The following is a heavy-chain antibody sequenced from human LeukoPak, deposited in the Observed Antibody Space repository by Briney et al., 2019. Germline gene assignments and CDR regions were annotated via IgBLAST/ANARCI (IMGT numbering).Heavy chain of an antibody. V-gene: IGHV3-23*01. CDR3: AKTDSSGWYIPTLGWFDP. D-gene: IGHD6-19*01. Sequence: AGGSLRLSCAASGFTFSSYGMSWVRQAPGKGLEWVSAISGSGGSTYYADSVKGRFTISRDNSKNTLYLQMNSLRAEDTAVYYCAKTDSSGWYIPTLGWFDPWGQGTLVTVSS. J-gene: IGHJ5*02. CDR2: ISGSGGST. CDR1: GFTFSSYG.